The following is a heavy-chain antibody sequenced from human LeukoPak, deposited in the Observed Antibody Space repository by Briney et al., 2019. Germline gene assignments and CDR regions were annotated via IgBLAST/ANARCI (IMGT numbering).Heavy chain of an antibody. CDR3: ASDPTDTANAFDI. V-gene: IGHV4-4*07. J-gene: IGHJ3*02. D-gene: IGHD5-18*01. CDR1: GGSISSYY. Sequence: SETLSLTCTVSGGSISSYYWSWIRQPAGKGLEWSGRIYTSGSTNYNPSLKSRVTISVDKSKNQFSLKLNSVTAADTAVYYCASDPTDTANAFDIWGQGTMVTVSS. CDR2: IYTSGST.